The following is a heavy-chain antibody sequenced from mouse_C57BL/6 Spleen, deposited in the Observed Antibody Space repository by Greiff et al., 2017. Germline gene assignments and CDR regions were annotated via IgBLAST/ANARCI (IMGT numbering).Heavy chain of an antibody. Sequence: VQLQQPGAELVKPGASVKLSCKASGYTFTSYWMQWVKQRPGQGLEWIGEIDTSDSYTNYNPKFKGKAILTVDTASSTAYRQLSSLTSEDSAVYYCARIYYYGSSYVYYAMDYWGQGTSVTVSS. CDR2: IDTSDSYT. CDR3: ARIYYYGSSYVYYAMDY. D-gene: IGHD1-1*01. J-gene: IGHJ4*01. CDR1: GYTFTSYW. V-gene: IGHV1-50*01.